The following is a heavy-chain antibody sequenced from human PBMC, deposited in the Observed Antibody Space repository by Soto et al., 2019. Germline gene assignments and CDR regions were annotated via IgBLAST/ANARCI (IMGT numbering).Heavy chain of an antibody. CDR2: IYYSGST. Sequence: PSETLSLTCTVSGGSISSYYWSWIRQPPGKGLEWIGYIYYSGSTNYNPSLKSRVTISVDTSKNQFSLKLSSVPAADTAVYYCARHRPGSGGSCYDYWGQGTLVTVSS. V-gene: IGHV4-59*08. CDR3: ARHRPGSGGSCYDY. CDR1: GGSISSYY. D-gene: IGHD2-15*01. J-gene: IGHJ4*02.